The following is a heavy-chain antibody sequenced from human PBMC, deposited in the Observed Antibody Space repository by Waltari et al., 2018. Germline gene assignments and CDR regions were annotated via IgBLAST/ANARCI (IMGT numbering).Heavy chain of an antibody. CDR3: AREGPIVVVPGYGMDV. Sequence: QVQLVESGGGVVQPGRSLRLSCAASGFTFSSYAMHWVRQAPGKGLEWVAVISYDGSNKYYADSVKGRFTISRDNSKNTLYLQMNSLRAEDTAVYYCAREGPIVVVPGYGMDVWGQGTTVTVSS. CDR1: GFTFSSYA. D-gene: IGHD2-2*01. J-gene: IGHJ6*02. CDR2: ISYDGSNK. V-gene: IGHV3-30*01.